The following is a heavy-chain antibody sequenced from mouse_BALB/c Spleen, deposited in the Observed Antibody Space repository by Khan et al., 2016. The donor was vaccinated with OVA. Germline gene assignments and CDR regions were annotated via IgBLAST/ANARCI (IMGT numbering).Heavy chain of an antibody. J-gene: IGHJ4*01. D-gene: IGHD2-3*01. Sequence: EVQLQESGHGLVKPSQSLSLTCTVTGYSITSDYAWNWIRQFPGNKLEWMGYISSSGSTNYNPALKSRISITRDTSKNQFFLQLNSVTTEDTATYYCARDGSRYNYAMDYWGQGTSVTVSS. CDR3: ARDGSRYNYAMDY. CDR2: ISSSGST. V-gene: IGHV3-2*02. CDR1: GYSITSDYA.